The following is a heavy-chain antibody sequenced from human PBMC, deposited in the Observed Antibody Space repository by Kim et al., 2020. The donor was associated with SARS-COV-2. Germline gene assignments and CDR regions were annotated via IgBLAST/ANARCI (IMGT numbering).Heavy chain of an antibody. V-gene: IGHV4-39*01. CDR2: IYHSGST. CDR1: GGSISSSSYY. D-gene: IGHD3-16*02. CDR3: ARQALRELSYLDY. J-gene: IGHJ4*02. Sequence: SETLSLTCTASGGSISSSSYYWGWIRQPPGKGLEWIGSIYHSGSTYYNPSLKSRVTISVDTSKNQFSLKLSSVTAADTAVYYCARQALRELSYLDYRGQGTLVTVSS.